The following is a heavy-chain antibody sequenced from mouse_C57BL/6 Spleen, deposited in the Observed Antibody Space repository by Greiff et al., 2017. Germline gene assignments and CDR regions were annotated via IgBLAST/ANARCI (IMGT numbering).Heavy chain of an antibody. Sequence: QVQLQQPGAELVRPGTSVKLSCKASGYTFTRYWMHWVKQRPGQGLEWIGVIDPSDSYTNYNQKFKGKATLTVDTSSRTAYMQLSSLTSGDSAVYDCARTGGSSSWFAYWGQGTLVTVSA. V-gene: IGHV1-59*01. J-gene: IGHJ3*01. CDR3: ARTGGSSSWFAY. D-gene: IGHD1-1*01. CDR1: GYTFTRYW. CDR2: IDPSDSYT.